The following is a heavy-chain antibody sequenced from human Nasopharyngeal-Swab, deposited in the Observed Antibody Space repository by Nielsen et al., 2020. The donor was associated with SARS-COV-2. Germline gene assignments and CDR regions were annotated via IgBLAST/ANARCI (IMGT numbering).Heavy chain of an antibody. D-gene: IGHD6-6*01. J-gene: IGHJ4*02. V-gene: IGHV3-30-3*01. CDR3: ARSEYSSSH. CDR2: ISYDGSNK. Sequence: VRQAPGKGLEWAAVISYDGSNKYYADSVKGRFTISRDNSKNTLYLQMNSLRAEDTAVYYCARSEYSSSHWGQGTLVTVSS.